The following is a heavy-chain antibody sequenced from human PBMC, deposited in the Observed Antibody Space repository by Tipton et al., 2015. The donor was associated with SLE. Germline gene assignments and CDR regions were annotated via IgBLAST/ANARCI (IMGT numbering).Heavy chain of an antibody. V-gene: IGHV4-59*08. J-gene: IGHJ4*02. Sequence: TLSLTCTVSGGSISSYYWSWIRQPPGKGLKWIGYIYYSGSTNYNPSLKSRVTISVDTSKNQFSLKLSSVTAADTAVYYCARQGAVPGFDYWGQGTLVTVSS. CDR2: IYYSGST. CDR3: ARQGAVPGFDY. CDR1: GGSISSYY. D-gene: IGHD6-19*01.